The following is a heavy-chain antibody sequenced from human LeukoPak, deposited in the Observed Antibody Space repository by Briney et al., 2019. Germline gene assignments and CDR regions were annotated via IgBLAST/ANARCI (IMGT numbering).Heavy chain of an antibody. Sequence: GGSLTLSCAASGFTFSSYEMNWVRQAPGKGLEWVSGISWNSGTIGYADSVKGRFTISRDNAKNSLYLQMNSLRDDDMALYYCARGNSGSYSQDWFDPWGQGTLVTVSS. J-gene: IGHJ5*02. CDR3: ARGNSGSYSQDWFDP. D-gene: IGHD1-26*01. V-gene: IGHV3-9*03. CDR2: ISWNSGTI. CDR1: GFTFSSYE.